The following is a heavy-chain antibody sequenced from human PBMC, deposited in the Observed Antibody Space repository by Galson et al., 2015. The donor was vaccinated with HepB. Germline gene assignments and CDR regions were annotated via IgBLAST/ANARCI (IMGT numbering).Heavy chain of an antibody. J-gene: IGHJ6*02. Sequence: QSGAEVKKPGESLRISCKGSGYSFTSYWISWVRQMPGKGLEWMGRIDPSDSYTNYSPSFQDHVTISADKSISTAYLQWSSLKASDTAMYYCARRVEAGDDQYYYYYYGMDVWGQGTTVTVSS. CDR1: GYSFTSYW. V-gene: IGHV5-10-1*01. CDR2: IDPSDSYT. D-gene: IGHD5-12*01. CDR3: ARRVEAGDDQYYYYYYGMDV.